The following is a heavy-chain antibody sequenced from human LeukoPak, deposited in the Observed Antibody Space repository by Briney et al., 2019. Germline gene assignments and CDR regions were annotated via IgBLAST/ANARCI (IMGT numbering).Heavy chain of an antibody. V-gene: IGHV4-59*01. D-gene: IGHD1-1*01. CDR2: IYYSGST. J-gene: IGHJ5*02. CDR3: ARGWELQRWNDVGPYNWFDP. Sequence: PSETLSLTCTVSGGSISIYYWSWIRQPPGKGLEWIGYIYYSGSTNYNPSLKSRVTISVDTSKNQFSLKLSSVTAADTAVYYCARGWELQRWNDVGPYNWFDPWGQGTLVTVSS. CDR1: GGSISIYY.